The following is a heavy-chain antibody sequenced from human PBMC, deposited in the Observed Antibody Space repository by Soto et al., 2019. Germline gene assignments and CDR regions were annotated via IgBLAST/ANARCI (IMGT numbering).Heavy chain of an antibody. CDR3: ASRPPYYYGSGSYGFDP. V-gene: IGHV4-30-2*01. Sequence: QLQLQESGSGLVKPSQTLSLTCAVSGGSISSGGYSWSWIRQPPGKGLECIGYIYHSGSTYYNPSLKSRVTISVDRSKNQFSLKLSSVTAADTAVYYCASRPPYYYGSGSYGFDPGGQGTRVTVSS. D-gene: IGHD3-10*01. CDR2: IYHSGST. J-gene: IGHJ5*02. CDR1: GGSISSGGYS.